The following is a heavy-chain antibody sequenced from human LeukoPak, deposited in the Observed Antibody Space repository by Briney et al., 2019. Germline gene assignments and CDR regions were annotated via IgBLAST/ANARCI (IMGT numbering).Heavy chain of an antibody. CDR1: GGSFSGYH. CDR2: INHSGST. J-gene: IGHJ5*02. CDR3: ARGVQLERRRVWFDP. V-gene: IGHV4-34*01. Sequence: KPSETLSLTCAVYGGSFSGYHWSWIRQPPGKGLEWIGEINHSGSTNYNPSLKSRVTISVDTSKNQFSLKLSSVTAADTAVYYCARGVQLERRRVWFDPWGQGTLVTVSS. D-gene: IGHD1-1*01.